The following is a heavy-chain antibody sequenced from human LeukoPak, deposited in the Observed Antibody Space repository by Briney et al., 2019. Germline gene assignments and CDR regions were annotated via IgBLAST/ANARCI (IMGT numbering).Heavy chain of an antibody. CDR2: LSLSGNSS. Sequence: GGSLRLSCAASGFTFSDYYMAWIRQAPGKGVEWMSYLSLSGNSSYNAASVQGRFTVSRDNAQNSLSLQMNSLRAEDTAVYYFARGRLTRVRAVISDFDYWGRGTLVSVSS. CDR3: ARGRLTRVRAVISDFDY. D-gene: IGHD3-10*01. CDR1: GFTFSDYY. J-gene: IGHJ4*02. V-gene: IGHV3-11*01.